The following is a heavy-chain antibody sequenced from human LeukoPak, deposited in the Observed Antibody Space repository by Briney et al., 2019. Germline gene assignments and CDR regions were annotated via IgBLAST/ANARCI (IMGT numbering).Heavy chain of an antibody. V-gene: IGHV3-30*02. Sequence: GGSLRLSCAASGFTFSSYGTRWVRQAPGKGLEWVAFIRYDGSNKYYADSVKGRFTISRDNSKNTLYLQMNSLRAGDTAVYYCAKRGYCSSTSCLKDFDYWGQGTLVTVSS. J-gene: IGHJ4*02. CDR2: IRYDGSNK. D-gene: IGHD2-2*01. CDR3: AKRGYCSSTSCLKDFDY. CDR1: GFTFSSYG.